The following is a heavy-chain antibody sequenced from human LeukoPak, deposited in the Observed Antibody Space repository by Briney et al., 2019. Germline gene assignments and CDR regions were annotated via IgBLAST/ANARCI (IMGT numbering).Heavy chain of an antibody. CDR2: ISGSGGST. D-gene: IGHD3-22*01. CDR1: GFAFSSYA. J-gene: IGHJ4*02. Sequence: GGSLRLSCAASGFAFSSYAMSWVRQAPGKGLEWVSAISGSGGSTYYADSVKGRFTTSRDNSKNTLYLQMNSLRAEDTAVYYCAKDRSYYDSSGYLYYWGQGTLVTVSS. V-gene: IGHV3-23*01. CDR3: AKDRSYYDSSGYLYY.